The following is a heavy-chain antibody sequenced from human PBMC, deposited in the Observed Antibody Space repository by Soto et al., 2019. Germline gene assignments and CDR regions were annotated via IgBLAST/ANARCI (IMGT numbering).Heavy chain of an antibody. CDR3: ARHVPAAGYYYGMDV. Sequence: SVKVSCKASGYTFTGYYMHWVRQAPGQGLEWMGGFIPIFGTANYAQKFQGRVTITAAESTSTAYMELSSLRSEDTAVYYCARHVPAAGYYYGMDVWGQGTTVTSP. D-gene: IGHD2-2*01. V-gene: IGHV1-69*13. CDR1: GYTFTGYY. J-gene: IGHJ6*02. CDR2: FIPIFGTA.